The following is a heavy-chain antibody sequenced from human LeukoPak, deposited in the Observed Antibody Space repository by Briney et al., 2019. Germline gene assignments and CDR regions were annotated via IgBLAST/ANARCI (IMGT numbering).Heavy chain of an antibody. CDR2: INYIGST. CDR3: ARVVTLAGSRFFDY. D-gene: IGHD6-19*01. J-gene: IGHJ4*02. CDR1: GGSISSYY. Sequence: SETLSLTCTVSGGSISSYYWTWIRQPPGRRLEWIGYINYIGSTIYNPSLKSRLTMSVDTSKNQFSLNLSSVTAADTAVYFCARVVTLAGSRFFDYWGRGTLATVSS. V-gene: IGHV4-59*01.